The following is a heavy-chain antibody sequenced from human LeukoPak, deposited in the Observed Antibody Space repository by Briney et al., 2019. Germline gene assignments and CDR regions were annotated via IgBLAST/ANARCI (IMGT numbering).Heavy chain of an antibody. D-gene: IGHD1-14*01. CDR2: IKHDGSEK. V-gene: IGHV3-7*01. CDR3: ARDLYINDAFDI. Sequence: GGSLRLSCAASGFTFSSYWMSWVRQAPGKGLEWVANIKHDGSEKYYVDSVKGRFAISRDNAKNSLYLQMNSLRAEDTAVYYCARDLYINDAFDIWGQGTMVTVSS. J-gene: IGHJ3*02. CDR1: GFTFSSYW.